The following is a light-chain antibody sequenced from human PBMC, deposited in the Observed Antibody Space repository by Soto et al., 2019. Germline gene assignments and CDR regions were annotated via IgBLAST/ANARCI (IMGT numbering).Light chain of an antibody. CDR1: QSVSSN. V-gene: IGKV3-15*01. Sequence: VMTQSPATLSVSLGARATLSYRASQSVSSNFAWYQQKPGQAPRLLIYHASTRATGGPATFSGSGSGTEFTLIISSLQSEDFAGYSCQQYNNWPLTFGGGTKVDIK. J-gene: IGKJ4*01. CDR3: QQYNNWPLT. CDR2: HAS.